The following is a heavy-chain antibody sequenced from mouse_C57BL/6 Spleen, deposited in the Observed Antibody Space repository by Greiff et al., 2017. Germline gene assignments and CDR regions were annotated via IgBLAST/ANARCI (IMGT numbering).Heavy chain of an antibody. V-gene: IGHV1-81*01. CDR3: ATGGVYYGNY. CDR1: GYTFTSYG. J-gene: IGHJ3*01. CDR2: IYPRSGNT. D-gene: IGHD2-1*01. Sequence: QVQLKESGAELARPGASVKLSCKASGYTFTSYGISWVKQRTGQGLAWIGEIYPRSGNTYYNEKFKGKATLTADKSSSTAYMELRSLTSEDSAVYFCATGGVYYGNYWGQGTLVTVSA.